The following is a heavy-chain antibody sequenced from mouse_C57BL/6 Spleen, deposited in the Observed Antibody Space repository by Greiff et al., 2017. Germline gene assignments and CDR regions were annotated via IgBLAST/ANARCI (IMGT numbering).Heavy chain of an antibody. J-gene: IGHJ4*01. CDR1: GFSLTSYG. Sequence: VQLQQSGPGLVQPSQSLSITCTVSGFSLTSYGVHWVRQSPGKGLEWLGVIWSGGSTDYNAAFMSRLSITKDNSKSQVYFKMNSLKADDTAIYYCAKRAVGAGALGYWGQGASVTVSS. CDR3: AKRAVGAGALGY. V-gene: IGHV2-5*01. D-gene: IGHD1-1*01. CDR2: IWSGGST.